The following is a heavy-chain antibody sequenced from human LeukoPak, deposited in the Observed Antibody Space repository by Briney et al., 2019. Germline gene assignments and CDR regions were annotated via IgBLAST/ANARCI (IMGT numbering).Heavy chain of an antibody. D-gene: IGHD5-24*01. CDR2: ISGSGGST. Sequence: GGSLRLSCAASGFTFSSYAMSWVRQAPGKGLEWVSAISGSGGSTYYADSVKGRFTISRDNAKNSLYLQMNSLRAEDTAVYYCARDERWLQSNPLGYWGQGTLVTVSS. CDR3: ARDERWLQSNPLGY. CDR1: GFTFSSYA. V-gene: IGHV3-23*01. J-gene: IGHJ4*02.